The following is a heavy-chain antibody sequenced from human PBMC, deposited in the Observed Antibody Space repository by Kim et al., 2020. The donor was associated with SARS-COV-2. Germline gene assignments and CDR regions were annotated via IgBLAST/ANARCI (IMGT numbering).Heavy chain of an antibody. V-gene: IGHV3-23*01. D-gene: IGHD2-2*01. CDR1: GFTFSSYA. J-gene: IGHJ4*02. CDR3: AKDPSLGYCSSTSSFYFDD. Sequence: GGSLRLSCAASGFTFSSYAMSWVRQAPGKGLEWVSAISGSGGSTYYADSVKGRFTISRDNSKNTLYLQMNSLRAEDTAVYYCAKDPSLGYCSSTSSFYFDDWGQGTLVTVSS. CDR2: ISGSGGST.